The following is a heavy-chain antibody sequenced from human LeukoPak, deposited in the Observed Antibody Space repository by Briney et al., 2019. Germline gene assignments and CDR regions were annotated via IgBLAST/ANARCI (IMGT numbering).Heavy chain of an antibody. V-gene: IGHV3-23*01. J-gene: IGHJ1*01. Sequence: GGSLRLSCAASGFMFSSHNMNWVRQAPGKGLEWVSSIDYDGGSGHYADSVKGRFTISRDNSNNTLFLHLNSLRGEDTAVYYCTRNSGWYGLSWGQGTLVTVSS. CDR1: GFMFSSHN. CDR3: TRNSGWYGLS. D-gene: IGHD6-19*01. CDR2: IDYDGGSG.